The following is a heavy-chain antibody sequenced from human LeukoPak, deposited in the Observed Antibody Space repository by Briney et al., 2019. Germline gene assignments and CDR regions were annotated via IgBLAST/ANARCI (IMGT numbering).Heavy chain of an antibody. CDR1: RFTFSSYW. CDR2: INSDGSST. CDR3: ASVGWSYPQYYYYYYMDV. D-gene: IGHD3-16*02. Sequence: GGSLRLSCAASRFTFSSYWMHWVRQAPGKGLVWVSRINSDGSSTSYADSVKGRFTISRDNAKNTLYLQMNSLRAEDTAVYYCASVGWSYPQYYYYYYMDVWGKGTTVTISS. V-gene: IGHV3-74*01. J-gene: IGHJ6*03.